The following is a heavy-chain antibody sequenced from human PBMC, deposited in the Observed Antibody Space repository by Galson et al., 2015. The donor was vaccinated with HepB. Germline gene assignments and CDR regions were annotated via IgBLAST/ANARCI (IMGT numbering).Heavy chain of an antibody. D-gene: IGHD5-18*01. V-gene: IGHV3-23*01. J-gene: IGHJ5*01. CDR3: AKGYGLFGS. CDR1: GFAFDSHA. CDR2: ITGKGDST. Sequence: SLRLSCAASGFAFDSHAMSWVRQAPGRGLEWISGITGKGDSTFYADSVKGRFTVSKDNSNNMLYLQMNSLRAEDAGLYFCAKGYGLFGSWGQGIRVTVSS.